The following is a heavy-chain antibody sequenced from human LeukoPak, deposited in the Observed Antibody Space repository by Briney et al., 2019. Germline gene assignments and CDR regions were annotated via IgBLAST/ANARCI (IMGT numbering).Heavy chain of an antibody. CDR1: GFTFSNYW. J-gene: IGHJ4*02. CDR2: INSDGSTT. V-gene: IGHV3-74*01. D-gene: IGHD6-13*01. CDR3: ARDIATASHFAFDY. Sequence: GGSLRLSCAASGFTFSNYWMHWVRQAPGKGLVWVSRINSDGSTTNYADSVKGRFTISRDNAKNTLYLQMNSLRAEDTAVYYCARDIATASHFAFDYWGQGTLVTVSS.